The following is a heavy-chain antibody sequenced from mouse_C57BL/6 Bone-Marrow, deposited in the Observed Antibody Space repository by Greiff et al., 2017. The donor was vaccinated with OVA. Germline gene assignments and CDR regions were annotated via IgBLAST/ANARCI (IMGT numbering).Heavy chain of an antibody. Sequence: QVQLKQPGAELVKPGASVKLSCKASGYTFTSYWMHWVKQRPGQGLEWIGMIHPNSGSTNYNEKFKSKATLTVDKSSSTAYMQLSSLTSEDSAVYYCARERNGGYYFDYWGQGTTLTVSS. CDR3: ARERNGGYYFDY. CDR2: IHPNSGST. V-gene: IGHV1-64*01. D-gene: IGHD1-1*02. CDR1: GYTFTSYW. J-gene: IGHJ2*01.